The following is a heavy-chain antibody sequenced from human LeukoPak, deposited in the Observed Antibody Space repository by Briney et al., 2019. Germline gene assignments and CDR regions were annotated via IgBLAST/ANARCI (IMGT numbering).Heavy chain of an antibody. CDR3: AKDRYPYSSSSVHWFDP. D-gene: IGHD6-6*01. J-gene: IGHJ5*02. V-gene: IGHV3-33*06. CDR1: GFTFSSYG. Sequence: PGGSLRLSCAASGFTFSSYGMHWVRQAPGKGLGWVAVIWYDGSNKYYADSLKGRFTISRDNSKNMLYLQMNILRVEDTAVYYCAKDRYPYSSSSVHWFDPWGQGTLVTVSS. CDR2: IWYDGSNK.